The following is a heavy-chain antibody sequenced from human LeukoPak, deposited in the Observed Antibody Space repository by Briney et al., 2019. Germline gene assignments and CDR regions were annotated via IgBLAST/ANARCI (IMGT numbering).Heavy chain of an antibody. D-gene: IGHD5-12*01. V-gene: IGHV4-59*01. Sequence: LETLSLTCTVSGGSIRNYYWSWIRQPPGKGLEWIGYIYYSGSTNYKPSLKSRVTISLDTSNNQFSLKLSSVTAADTAVYYCARVVATEIDYWGQGILVTVSS. CDR2: IYYSGST. J-gene: IGHJ4*02. CDR1: GGSIRNYY. CDR3: ARVVATEIDY.